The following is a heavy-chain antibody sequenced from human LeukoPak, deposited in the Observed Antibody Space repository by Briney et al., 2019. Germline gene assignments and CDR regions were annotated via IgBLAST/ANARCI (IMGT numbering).Heavy chain of an antibody. CDR1: GFTFSSYG. J-gene: IGHJ4*02. D-gene: IGHD2-21*02. Sequence: GGSLRLSCAASGFTFSSYGMHWVRQAPGKGLEWVAVIWYDGSNKYYADSVKGRFTISRDNSKNTLYLQMNSLRAEDTAVYYCARGASVVTAHFDYWGQGTLVTVSS. CDR2: IWYDGSNK. CDR3: ARGASVVTAHFDY. V-gene: IGHV3-33*01.